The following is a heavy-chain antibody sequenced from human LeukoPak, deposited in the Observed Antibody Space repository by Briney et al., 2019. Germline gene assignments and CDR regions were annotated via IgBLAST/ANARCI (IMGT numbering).Heavy chain of an antibody. CDR3: ARAGITIFGVVSGTDY. Sequence: GASVKVSCKASGYTFTGYYMHWVRQAPGQGLEWMGWINPNSGGTNYAQKFQGRVTMTGDTSISTAYMELSRLRSDDTAVYYCARAGITIFGVVSGTDYWGQGTLVTVSS. CDR2: INPNSGGT. J-gene: IGHJ4*02. CDR1: GYTFTGYY. V-gene: IGHV1-2*02. D-gene: IGHD3-3*01.